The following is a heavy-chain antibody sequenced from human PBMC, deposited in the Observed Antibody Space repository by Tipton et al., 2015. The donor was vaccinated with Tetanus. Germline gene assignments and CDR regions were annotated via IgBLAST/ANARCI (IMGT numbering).Heavy chain of an antibody. D-gene: IGHD6-6*01. CDR3: VKFEYRTSFAS. Sequence: TLSLTCTVSGDSINSGGPYWSWIRQFPGKGLEWMGYIHHTGSTYYNPSLKTRITLSVDTSKNQFSLKLTSVTAGDTAVYFCVKFEYRTSFASWGQGALVTVSS. CDR2: IHHTGST. V-gene: IGHV4-31*03. J-gene: IGHJ4*02. CDR1: GDSINSGGPY.